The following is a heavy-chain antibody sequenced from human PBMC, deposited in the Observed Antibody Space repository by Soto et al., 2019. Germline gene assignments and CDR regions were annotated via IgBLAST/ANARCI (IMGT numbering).Heavy chain of an antibody. D-gene: IGHD6-19*01. CDR3: ARAPHIAVAGTSYFDY. CDR1: GGTFSSYA. CDR2: IIPIFGTA. Sequence: QVQLVQSGAEVKKPGSSVKVSCKASGGTFSSYAISWVRQAPGQGLEWMGGIIPIFGTANYAQKFQGRVTITADDSTSTAYMELSSLRSEDTAVYYCARAPHIAVAGTSYFDYWGQGTLVTVSS. V-gene: IGHV1-69*01. J-gene: IGHJ4*02.